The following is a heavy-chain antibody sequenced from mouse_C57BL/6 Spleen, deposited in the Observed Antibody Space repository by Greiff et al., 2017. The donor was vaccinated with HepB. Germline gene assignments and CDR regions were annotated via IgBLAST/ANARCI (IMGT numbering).Heavy chain of an antibody. V-gene: IGHV5-4*03. CDR3: ASADYDYFDY. J-gene: IGHJ2*01. CDR1: GFTFSSYA. CDR2: ISDGGSYT. D-gene: IGHD2-4*01. Sequence: EVKLVESGGGLVKPGGSLKLSCAASGFTFSSYAMSWVRQTPEKRLEWVGTISDGGSYTNYPDNVKGRFTISRDNAKNNLYLQMSHLKSEDTAMYYCASADYDYFDYWGQGTTLTVSS.